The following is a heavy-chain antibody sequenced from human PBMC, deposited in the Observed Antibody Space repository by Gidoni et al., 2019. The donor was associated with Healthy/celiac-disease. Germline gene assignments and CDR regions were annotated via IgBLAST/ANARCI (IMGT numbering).Heavy chain of an antibody. J-gene: IGHJ4*02. CDR3: ARDPSSSRFDY. CDR2: ISSSSSYI. D-gene: IGHD6-6*01. Sequence: EVQLVESGGGLVKPGGSLRLSCAASGFTFSSYSMNWVRQAPGKGLEGFSSISSSSSYIYYADSVKGRFTISRDNAKNSLYLQMNSLRAEDTAVYYCARDPSSSRFDYWGQGTLVTVSS. CDR1: GFTFSSYS. V-gene: IGHV3-21*01.